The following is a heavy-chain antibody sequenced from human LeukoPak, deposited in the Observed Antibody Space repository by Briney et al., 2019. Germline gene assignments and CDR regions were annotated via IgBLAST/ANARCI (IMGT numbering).Heavy chain of an antibody. V-gene: IGHV4-30-4*08. D-gene: IGHD4-17*01. CDR3: ATSKPQDYGDGYYYYYGMDV. Sequence: PSETLSLTCTVSGGSISSGAYYWSWIRQHPGKGLEWIGYIYYSGSTYYNPSLKSRVTISVDTSKNQFSLKLSSVTAADTAVYYCATSKPQDYGDGYYYYYGMDVWGQGTTVTVSS. CDR1: GGSISSGAYY. CDR2: IYYSGST. J-gene: IGHJ6*02.